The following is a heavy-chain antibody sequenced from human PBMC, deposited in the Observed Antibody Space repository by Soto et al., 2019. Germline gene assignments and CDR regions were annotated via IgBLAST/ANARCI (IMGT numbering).Heavy chain of an antibody. D-gene: IGHD3-22*01. Sequence: QVQLQESGPGLVKPSQTLSLSCTVSGGVISTGYYYWSWIRQSPGKGLEWIGYIYYSGSTYYNPSLKSRLTMSVDTSRNQFSLRLSSVIAADTAVYYCARADSGSYDRSGYPAIDSWGRGILVTVS. J-gene: IGHJ4*02. V-gene: IGHV4-30-4*01. CDR3: ARADSGSYDRSGYPAIDS. CDR1: GGVISTGYYY. CDR2: IYYSGST.